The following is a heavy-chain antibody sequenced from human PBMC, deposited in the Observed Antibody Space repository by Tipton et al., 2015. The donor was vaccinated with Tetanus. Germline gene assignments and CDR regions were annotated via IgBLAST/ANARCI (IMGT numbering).Heavy chain of an antibody. V-gene: IGHV3-30-3*01. Sequence: SLRLSCAASGFTFSSYAMHWVRQAPGKGLEWVAVISYDGSNKYYADSVKGRFTISGDNSKNTLYLQMNSLRTEDTAVYYCARGTLRYFDLWGRGTLVTVSS. D-gene: IGHD2-2*01. CDR3: ARGTLRYFDL. CDR1: GFTFSSYA. J-gene: IGHJ2*01. CDR2: ISYDGSNK.